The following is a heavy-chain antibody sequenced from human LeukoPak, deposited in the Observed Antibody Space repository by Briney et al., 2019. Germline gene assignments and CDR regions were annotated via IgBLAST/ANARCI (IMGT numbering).Heavy chain of an antibody. J-gene: IGHJ4*02. CDR2: IYYSGST. CDR1: GGSISSYY. CDR3: ARGGGEYYDILTGYHIPAIIDY. D-gene: IGHD3-9*01. V-gene: IGHV4-59*01. Sequence: SETLSLTCTVSGGSISSYYWSWIRQPPGKGLEWIGYIYYSGSTNYNPSLKSRVTISVDTSKTQFSLKLNSVTAADTAVYYCARGGGEYYDILTGYHIPAIIDYWGQGTLVTVSS.